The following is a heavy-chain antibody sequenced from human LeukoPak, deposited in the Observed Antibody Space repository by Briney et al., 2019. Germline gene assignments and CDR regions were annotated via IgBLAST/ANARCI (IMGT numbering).Heavy chain of an antibody. CDR2: IYWHGAK. Sequence: ESGPTLVNPTQTLTLTCTFSGFSLRTDGVGVGWIRQPPGKALEWLALIYWHGAKRYNPSLKSRFTITKDTSKNSVVLTMTNMDPVDTGTYYCARRRVATNPYYIDYWGKGTLVTVSS. J-gene: IGHJ4*02. CDR3: ARRRVATNPYYIDY. V-gene: IGHV2-5*01. D-gene: IGHD3-10*01. CDR1: GFSLRTDGVG.